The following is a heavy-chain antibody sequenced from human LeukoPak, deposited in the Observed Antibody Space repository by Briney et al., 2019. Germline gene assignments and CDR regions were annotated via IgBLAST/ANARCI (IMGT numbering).Heavy chain of an antibody. CDR2: ISSSYNYI. Sequence: PGGSLRLSCVASGFTFSGFSMNWVRQAPGKGLEWVSSISSSYNYIYYADSVKGRFTISRDNAKNSLYLQMNSLRVEDTAVYYCARISSFWSGLHYYYFKDVWGKGTTVTVSS. CDR3: ARISSFWSGLHYYYFKDV. V-gene: IGHV3-21*01. J-gene: IGHJ6*03. CDR1: GFTFSGFS. D-gene: IGHD3-3*01.